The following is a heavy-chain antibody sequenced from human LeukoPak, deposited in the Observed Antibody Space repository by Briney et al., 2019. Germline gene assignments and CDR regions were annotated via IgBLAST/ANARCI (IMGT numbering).Heavy chain of an antibody. CDR1: GGSFSGHY. V-gene: IGHV4-34*01. J-gene: IGHJ3*02. CDR2: INHSGST. Sequence: SETLSLTCAIYGGSFSGHYWSWIRQPPGKGLEWIGEINHSGSTSYNPSLKSRVTISVDTSRNQFSLNLSSVTAADTAVYYCARVEVIAAAGTNHAFDIWGQGTMVTVSS. CDR3: ARVEVIAAAGTNHAFDI. D-gene: IGHD6-13*01.